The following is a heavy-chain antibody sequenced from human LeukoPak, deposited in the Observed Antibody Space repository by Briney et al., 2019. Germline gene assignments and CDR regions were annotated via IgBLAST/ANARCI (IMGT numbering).Heavy chain of an antibody. CDR1: GGSISTYY. CDR3: ARTGSWYHYFDY. Sequence: SETLSLTCTVSGGSISTYYWTWIRQPPGKGLEYTGYIYYTGSTNYNPSLKSRVTISVDTSNNQFSLKLSSVTAADTAVYYCARTGSWYHYFDYWGQGTLVPVSS. CDR2: IYYTGST. V-gene: IGHV4-59*01. J-gene: IGHJ4*02. D-gene: IGHD6-13*01.